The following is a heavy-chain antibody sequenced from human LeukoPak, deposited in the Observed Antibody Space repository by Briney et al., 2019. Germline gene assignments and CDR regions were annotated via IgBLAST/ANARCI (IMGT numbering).Heavy chain of an antibody. CDR3: ARVPGYYDILTGYYYYMDV. Sequence: SETLSLTCTVSSGSISSGSYYWSWIRQPPGKGLEWIGYIYYSGSTNYNPSLKSRVTISVDTSKNQFSLKLSSVTAADTAVYYCARVPGYYDILTGYYYYMDVWGKGTTVTVSS. CDR2: IYYSGST. J-gene: IGHJ6*03. CDR1: SGSISSGSYY. D-gene: IGHD3-9*01. V-gene: IGHV4-61*01.